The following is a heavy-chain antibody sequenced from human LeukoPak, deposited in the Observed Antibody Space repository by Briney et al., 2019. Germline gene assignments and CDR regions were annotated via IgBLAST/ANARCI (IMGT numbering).Heavy chain of an antibody. CDR1: AGTFSSYA. V-gene: IGHV1-69*04. D-gene: IGHD3-22*01. J-gene: IGHJ4*02. CDR2: IIPILGIA. CDR3: ARVAVSYYYDSSGSLDY. Sequence: GASVKVSCNASAGTFSSYAISWVRQAPGQGLEWMGRIIPILGIATYAQKFQGRVTITSDKSTSTAYMALSSLRSEDTAVYYCARVAVSYYYDSSGSLDYWGQGTLVTVAS.